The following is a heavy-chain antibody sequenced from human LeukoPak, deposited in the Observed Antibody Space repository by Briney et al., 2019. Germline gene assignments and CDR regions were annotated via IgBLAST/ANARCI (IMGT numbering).Heavy chain of an antibody. CDR1: GFTFSSYW. CDR2: IYSGGST. Sequence: PGGSLRLSCAASGFTFSSYWMSWVRQAPGKGLEWVSVIYSGGSTYYADSVKGRFTISRDNSKNTLYLQMNSLRAEDTAVYYCARSLWFGVDYWGQGTLVTVSS. V-gene: IGHV3-53*01. D-gene: IGHD3-10*01. CDR3: ARSLWFGVDY. J-gene: IGHJ4*02.